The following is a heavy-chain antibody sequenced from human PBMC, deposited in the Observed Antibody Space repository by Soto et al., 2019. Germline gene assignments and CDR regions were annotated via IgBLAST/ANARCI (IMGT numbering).Heavy chain of an antibody. Sequence: SETLSLTCTFSGGSISYFYWSLIRPPPGKGLEWIGYIYYSGSTNYNPSLKSRVTISVDTSKNQFSLNLRSMSPADTAVYYGARVGGLAARTFDYWGPGTPVTVSS. J-gene: IGHJ4*02. CDR1: GGSISYFY. V-gene: IGHV4-59*01. CDR2: IYYSGST. D-gene: IGHD6-6*01. CDR3: ARVGGLAARTFDY.